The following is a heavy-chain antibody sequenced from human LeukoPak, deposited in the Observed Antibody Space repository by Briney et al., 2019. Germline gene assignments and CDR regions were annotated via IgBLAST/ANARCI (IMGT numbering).Heavy chain of an antibody. Sequence: SETLSLTCTVSGGSISSYYWSWIRQPPGKGLEWIGYIYYSGSTNYNPSLKSRVTISVDTSKNQFSLKPSSVTAADTAVYYCARSSGYGDFDYWGQGTLVTVSS. J-gene: IGHJ4*02. V-gene: IGHV4-59*08. D-gene: IGHD5-12*01. CDR2: IYYSGST. CDR1: GGSISSYY. CDR3: ARSSGYGDFDY.